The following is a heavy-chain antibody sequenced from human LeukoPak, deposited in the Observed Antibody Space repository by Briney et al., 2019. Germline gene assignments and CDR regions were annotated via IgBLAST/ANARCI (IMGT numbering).Heavy chain of an antibody. D-gene: IGHD3-3*01. CDR1: GFTFSSYW. CDR2: INSDGSST. Sequence: GGSLRPSCAASGFTFSSYWMHWARQAPGKGLVWVSRINSDGSSTSYADSVKGRFTISRDNAKNTLYLQMNSLRAEDTAVYYCAREKGNYDFWSGYRAYYYYGMDVWGQGTTVTVSS. V-gene: IGHV3-74*01. J-gene: IGHJ6*02. CDR3: AREKGNYDFWSGYRAYYYYGMDV.